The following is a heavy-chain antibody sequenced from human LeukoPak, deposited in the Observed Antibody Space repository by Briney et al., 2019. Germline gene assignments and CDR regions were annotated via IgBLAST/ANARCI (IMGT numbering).Heavy chain of an antibody. V-gene: IGHV1-18*01. J-gene: IGHJ4*02. D-gene: IGHD2-2*01. CDR2: ISGNNDNP. CDR3: ARDGTSTDDY. Sequence: ASVKVSCKASGYTFSNFGISWVRQAPGQGLEWMGWISGNNDNPNYGQNFQGRFTVTSDSSTSTAYMELRNLRSDDTAVYYCARDGTSTDDYWGQGILVTVSS. CDR1: GYTFSNFG.